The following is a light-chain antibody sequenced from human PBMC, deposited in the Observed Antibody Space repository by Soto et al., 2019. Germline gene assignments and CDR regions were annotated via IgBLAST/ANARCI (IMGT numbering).Light chain of an antibody. J-gene: IGKJ1*01. V-gene: IGKV1-27*01. CDR3: QNYNSAPTWT. CDR2: AAS. CDR1: QGISNY. Sequence: DIQMTQSPSSLSASVGDRVTITCRASQGISNYLAWYQQKPGKVPKLLIYAASTLQSGVPSRVSGSGSGTDFTLTISSLQPEDVATYYCQNYNSAPTWTFGQGTKVEIK.